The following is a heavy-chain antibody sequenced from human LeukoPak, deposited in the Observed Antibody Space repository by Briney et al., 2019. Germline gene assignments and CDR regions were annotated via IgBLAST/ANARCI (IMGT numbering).Heavy chain of an antibody. J-gene: IGHJ4*02. D-gene: IGHD1-14*01. CDR3: VTTTDSFFDY. CDR2: IKQDGSEK. CDR1: GITFSSYW. V-gene: IGHV3-7*01. Sequence: PGGSLRLSCAASGITFSSYWMSWVRQAPGKGLEWVANIKQDGSEKYYVDSVKGRFTISRDNAKNSLYLQMNSLRAEDTAVYYCVTTTDSFFDYWGQGTLVTVSS.